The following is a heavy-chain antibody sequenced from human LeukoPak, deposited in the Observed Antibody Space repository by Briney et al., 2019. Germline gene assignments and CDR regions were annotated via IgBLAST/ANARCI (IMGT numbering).Heavy chain of an antibody. CDR2: ISASSGYI. J-gene: IGHJ4*02. CDR1: GFTFSSYT. D-gene: IGHD3-10*01. CDR3: VRESLYSGSASSDLDY. V-gene: IGHV3-21*01. Sequence: GGSLRLSCAASGFTFSSYTMDWVRQAPGKGLEWVSSISASSGYIYYADSMKGRFTISRDNAENSLHLQMNSLRAEDTALYYCVRESLYSGSASSDLDYWGQGTLVTVSS.